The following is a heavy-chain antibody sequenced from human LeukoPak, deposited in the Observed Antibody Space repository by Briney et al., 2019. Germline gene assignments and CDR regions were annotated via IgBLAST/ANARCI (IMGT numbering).Heavy chain of an antibody. Sequence: GASVKVSCKASGDTFNKYAISWVRQAPGQGLEWMGRIIPIHGLPKCAQKMQGRVTFTADKSTSTVYMELSSLRSEDTAVYYCARDDFGDYVIDYWGQGTLVTVSS. V-gene: IGHV1-69*04. CDR1: GDTFNKYA. CDR3: ARDDFGDYVIDY. J-gene: IGHJ4*02. CDR2: IIPIHGLP. D-gene: IGHD4-17*01.